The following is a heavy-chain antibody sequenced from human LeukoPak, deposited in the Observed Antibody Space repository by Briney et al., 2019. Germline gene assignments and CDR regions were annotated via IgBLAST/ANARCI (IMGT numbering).Heavy chain of an antibody. Sequence: GGSLRLSCAASGFTFSSYWMNWVRHAPGKGLVWVSRIASDGSSTTYADSVKGRFSIPRDNAKNTLYLQMNSLRVEDTAVYYCARGRPHGNDYWGQGTLVTVSS. CDR3: ARGRPHGNDY. V-gene: IGHV3-74*01. J-gene: IGHJ4*02. CDR2: IASDGSST. D-gene: IGHD4-23*01. CDR1: GFTFSSYW.